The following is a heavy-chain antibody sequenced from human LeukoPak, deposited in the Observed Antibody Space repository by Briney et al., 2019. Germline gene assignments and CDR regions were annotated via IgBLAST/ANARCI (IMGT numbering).Heavy chain of an antibody. V-gene: IGHV4-59*08. D-gene: IGHD6-13*01. CDR2: IYYSGST. Sequence: ASETPSLTCTVSGGSIVTYYWSWIRQPPGKGLEWVGYIYYSGSTNYNPSLKSRVTISVDTSKNQFSLKLSSVTAADTAMYYCARTVSSNWYGNYYYYVDVWGNGTTVTVSS. J-gene: IGHJ6*03. CDR3: ARTVSSNWYGNYYYYVDV. CDR1: GGSIVTYY.